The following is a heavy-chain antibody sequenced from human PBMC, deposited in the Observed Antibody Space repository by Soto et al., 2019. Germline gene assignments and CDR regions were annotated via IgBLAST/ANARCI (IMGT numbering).Heavy chain of an antibody. J-gene: IGHJ6*02. V-gene: IGHV3-11*06. D-gene: IGHD4-4*01. CDR3: ARQKGSQEPYSNYAMDV. CDR1: GFTFSDYY. Sequence: QVQLVESGGGLVKPGGSLRLSCAASGFTFSDYYMSWIRQAPGKGLEWVSYISSSSSYTNYADSVKGRFTISRDNAKNSLYRQMNSLRAEDTAVYYCARQKGSQEPYSNYAMDVWGQGTTVTVSS. CDR2: ISSSSSYT.